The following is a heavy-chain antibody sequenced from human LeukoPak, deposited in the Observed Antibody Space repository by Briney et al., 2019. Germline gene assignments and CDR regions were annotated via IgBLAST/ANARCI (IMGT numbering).Heavy chain of an antibody. CDR2: INPSGGST. CDR3: ATYSIGYSGQNYYYYYMDV. J-gene: IGHJ6*03. V-gene: IGHV1-46*01. CDR1: GYTFTRYY. D-gene: IGHD5-12*01. Sequence: ASVKVSCKASGYTFTRYYIHWVRQAPGQGLEWMGTINPSGGSTSYAQKFQGRVTMTRDMSTSTVYMELSSLRSEDTAVYYCATYSIGYSGQNYYYYYMDVWGKGTTVTVSS.